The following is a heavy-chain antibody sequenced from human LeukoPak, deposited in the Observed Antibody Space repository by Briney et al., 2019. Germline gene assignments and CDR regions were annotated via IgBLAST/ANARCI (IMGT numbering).Heavy chain of an antibody. CDR2: IIPIFGTA. V-gene: IGHV1-69*05. D-gene: IGHD6-13*01. Sequence: SVKVSCKASGGTFSSYAISWVRQAPGQGLEWMGRIIPIFGTANYAQKFQGRVTITTDESTSTAYMELSSLRSEDTAVYYCARDESSSYAIDYWGQGTLVTVSS. CDR3: ARDESSSYAIDY. J-gene: IGHJ4*02. CDR1: GGTFSSYA.